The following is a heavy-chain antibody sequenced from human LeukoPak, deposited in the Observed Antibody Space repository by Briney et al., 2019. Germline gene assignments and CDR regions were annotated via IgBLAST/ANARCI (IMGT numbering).Heavy chain of an antibody. Sequence: ASVKVSCKASGGTFSSYAINWVRQAPGQGLEWMGGIIPIFGTANYAQKFQGRVTITADESTSTAYMELSSLRSEDTAVYYCARGAVTTSFGIDPWGQGTLVTVSS. J-gene: IGHJ5*02. V-gene: IGHV1-69*01. CDR2: IIPIFGTA. CDR1: GGTFSSYA. CDR3: ARGAVTTSFGIDP. D-gene: IGHD4-17*01.